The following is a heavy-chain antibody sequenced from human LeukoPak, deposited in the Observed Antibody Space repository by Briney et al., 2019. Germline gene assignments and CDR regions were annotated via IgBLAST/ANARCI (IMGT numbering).Heavy chain of an antibody. CDR2: IYYSGST. J-gene: IGHJ3*02. V-gene: IGHV4-31*03. CDR3: ARDPVGYCSSTSCYMGAFDI. D-gene: IGHD2-2*02. Sequence: SQTLSLTCTVSGGSISSGGYYWSWIRQHPGKGLEWIGHIYYSGSTYYNPSLKSRVTISVDTSKNQFSLKLSSVTAADTAVYYCARDPVGYCSSTSCYMGAFDIWGQGTMVTVSS. CDR1: GGSISSGGYY.